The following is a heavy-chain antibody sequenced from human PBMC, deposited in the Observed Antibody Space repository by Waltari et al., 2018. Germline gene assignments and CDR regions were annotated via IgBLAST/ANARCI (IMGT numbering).Heavy chain of an antibody. CDR2: ISGIGDIT. D-gene: IGHD2-8*01. CDR1: GFPCSSIT. V-gene: IGHV3-23*04. Sequence: EVQLVESGGGLVQPGGFLRLSCAGSGFPCSSITMHWVRQAPGKGLEWVSGISGIGDITSYADSVKGRFTISRDTSKNTLYLLLNSLRPGDTAIYYCASAPRPEVSAPFDFWGRGTLVTVSS. J-gene: IGHJ4*02. CDR3: ASAPRPEVSAPFDF.